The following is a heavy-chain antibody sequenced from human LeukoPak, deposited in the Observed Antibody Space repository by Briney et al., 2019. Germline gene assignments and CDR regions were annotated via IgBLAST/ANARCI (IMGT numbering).Heavy chain of an antibody. J-gene: IGHJ4*02. V-gene: IGHV1-69*04. D-gene: IGHD3-10*01. CDR3: AGDMVRGVMVDY. CDR2: IIPILGIA. CDR1: GGTFSSYA. Sequence: SVKVSCKASGGTFSSYAISWVRQAPGQGLEWMGRIIPILGIANYAQKFQGRVTITADKSTSTAYMELSSLGSEDTAVYYCAGDMVRGVMVDYWGQGTLVTVSS.